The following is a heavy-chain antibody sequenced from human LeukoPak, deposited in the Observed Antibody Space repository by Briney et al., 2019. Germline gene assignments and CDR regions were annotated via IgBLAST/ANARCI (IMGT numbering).Heavy chain of an antibody. D-gene: IGHD3-22*01. V-gene: IGHV3-33*06. CDR3: AKADDSSGYYSDY. CDR1: RFTFSSYG. CDR2: IWYDGSNK. J-gene: IGHJ4*02. Sequence: GRSLRLSCAASRFTFSSYGMHWVRQAPGKGLEWVAVIWYDGSNKYYADSVKGRFTISRDNSKNTLYLQMNSLRAEDTALYYCAKADDSSGYYSDYWGQGTLVTVSS.